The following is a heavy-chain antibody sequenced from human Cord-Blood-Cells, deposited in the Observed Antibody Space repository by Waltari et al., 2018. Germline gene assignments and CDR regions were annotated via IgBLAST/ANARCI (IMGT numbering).Heavy chain of an antibody. CDR2: IIPIFGTA. D-gene: IGHD6-6*01. CDR1: EGTFSTYA. Sequence: QVQLVQSGAEVKKPGSSVKVSCKASEGTFSTYAISWVRQPPGQGLEWMGGIIPIFGTANYAQKFQGRVTITADESTSTAYMELSSLRSEDTAVYYCAREALEYSSSGGAFDIWGQGTMVTVSS. CDR3: AREALEYSSSGGAFDI. V-gene: IGHV1-69*12. J-gene: IGHJ3*02.